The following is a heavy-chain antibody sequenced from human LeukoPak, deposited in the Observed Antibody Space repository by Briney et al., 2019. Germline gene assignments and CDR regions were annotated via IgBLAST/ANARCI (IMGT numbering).Heavy chain of an antibody. V-gene: IGHV4-34*01. Sequence: SETLSLTCAVYGGSFSGYYWSWIRQPPGKGLEWIGEINHSGSTNYNPSLKSRVTISVDTSKNQFSLKLSSVTAADTAVYYCARSIVSAGYWGQGTLVTVSS. CDR3: ARSIVSAGY. CDR1: GGSFSGYY. CDR2: INHSGST. J-gene: IGHJ4*02. D-gene: IGHD2-2*01.